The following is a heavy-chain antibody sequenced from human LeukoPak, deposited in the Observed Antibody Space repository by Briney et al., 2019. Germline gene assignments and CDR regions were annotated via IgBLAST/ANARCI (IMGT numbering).Heavy chain of an antibody. Sequence: GGSLRLSCAASGFTFSSYAMHWVRQAPGKGLEWVAVISFDGSNKFYADSVKGRFTISRDNSKNTLYLQMNSLRAEDTAVYYCARDRTDTAMVSLDYWGQGTLVTVSS. CDR2: ISFDGSNK. D-gene: IGHD5-18*01. CDR3: ARDRTDTAMVSLDY. J-gene: IGHJ4*02. V-gene: IGHV3-30*04. CDR1: GFTFSSYA.